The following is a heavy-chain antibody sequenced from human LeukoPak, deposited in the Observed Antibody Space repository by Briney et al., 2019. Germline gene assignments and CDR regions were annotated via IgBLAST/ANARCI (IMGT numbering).Heavy chain of an antibody. D-gene: IGHD3-22*01. CDR1: GYTFTGYY. V-gene: IGHV1-18*04. Sequence: ASVKVSCKASGYTFTGYYMHWVRQAPGQGLEWMGWISAYNGNTNYAQKLQGRVTMTTDTSTSTAYMELRSLRSDDTAVYYCARVTYYDSSGYYLYYYYMDVWGKGTTVTISS. CDR2: ISAYNGNT. J-gene: IGHJ6*03. CDR3: ARVTYYDSSGYYLYYYYMDV.